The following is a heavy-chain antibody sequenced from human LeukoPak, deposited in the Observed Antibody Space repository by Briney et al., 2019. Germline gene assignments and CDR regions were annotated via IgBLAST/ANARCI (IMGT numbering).Heavy chain of an antibody. Sequence: SETLSLTCTVSGDSMRPYYWIWIRQPPGKGLEWIGHIYYSGSTKYNPSLNSRLTLSVDTSKNQLSLNLTSVTAADTAVYYCARGLVYRGYGGNFDYWGQGTLVTVFS. CDR3: ARGLVYRGYGGNFDY. CDR1: GDSMRPYY. V-gene: IGHV4-59*01. D-gene: IGHD4-23*01. J-gene: IGHJ4*02. CDR2: IYYSGST.